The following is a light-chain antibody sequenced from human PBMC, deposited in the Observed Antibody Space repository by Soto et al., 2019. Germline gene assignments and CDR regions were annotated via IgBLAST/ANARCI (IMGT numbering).Light chain of an antibody. Sequence: DIQLTQSPFFLSASVGDRVTITCRASHAITNNLAWYQQKPGKPPKLRIYQESTLQIGVPSRFSVSKPGTHFTLTNASLQPEDFATYYYQQVKSYPRTVGGGTKVESK. CDR2: QES. CDR1: HAITNN. CDR3: QQVKSYPRT. V-gene: IGKV1-9*01. J-gene: IGKJ4*01.